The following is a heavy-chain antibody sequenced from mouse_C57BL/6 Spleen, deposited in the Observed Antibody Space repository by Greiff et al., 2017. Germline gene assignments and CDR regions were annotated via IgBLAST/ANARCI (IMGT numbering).Heavy chain of an antibody. CDR2: IRNKANGYTT. Sequence: DVKLVESGGGLVQPGGSLSLSCAASGFTFTDYYMSWVRQPPGKALEWLGFIRNKANGYTTEYSASVKGRFTISRDNSQSILYLQMNALRAEDSATYYCARSMVTTGYFDYWGQGTTLTVSS. D-gene: IGHD2-2*01. J-gene: IGHJ2*01. V-gene: IGHV7-3*01. CDR3: ARSMVTTGYFDY. CDR1: GFTFTDYY.